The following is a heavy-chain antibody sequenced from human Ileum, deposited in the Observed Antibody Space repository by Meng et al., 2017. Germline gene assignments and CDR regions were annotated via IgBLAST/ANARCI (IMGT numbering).Heavy chain of an antibody. D-gene: IGHD4-23*01. CDR3: VRDNWEKRSRWYFYGFDV. J-gene: IGHJ6*02. CDR1: GGSISSYY. V-gene: IGHV4-59*01. Sequence: SQTLSLTCDVSTVSGGSISSYYWSWIRQSPGKGLEWIGYVHSNGDTKYNPSLRSRVTTSLDKYNNQVSLQLRSVTAADTAVYYCVRDNWEKRSRWYFYGFDVWGQGTTVTVSS. CDR2: VHSNGDT.